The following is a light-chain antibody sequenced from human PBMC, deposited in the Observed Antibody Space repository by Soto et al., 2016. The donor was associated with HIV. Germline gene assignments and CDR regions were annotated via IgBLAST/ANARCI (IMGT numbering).Light chain of an antibody. Sequence: SYQLTQPPSVSVSPGQTASITCSGDKLGDKYASWYQQKPGQSPVLVIFQDTKRPSGIPDRFSGSNYGNTATLTISGTQAMDEADYYCQAWDTSTVIFGGGTKLTVL. V-gene: IGLV3-1*01. CDR1: KLGDKY. CDR3: QAWDTSTVI. J-gene: IGLJ2*01. CDR2: QDT.